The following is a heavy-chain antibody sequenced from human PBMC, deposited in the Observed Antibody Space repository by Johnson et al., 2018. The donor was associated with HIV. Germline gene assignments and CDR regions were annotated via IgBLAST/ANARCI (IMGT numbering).Heavy chain of an antibody. D-gene: IGHD2-2*01. Sequence: VQLVESGGGLVKPGGSLRLSCAASGFTFSNAWMSWVRQAPGKGLAWVGRIKSKTDGGTTDYAAPVKGRFTISRDDSKNTLYLQMNSLKTEDTAVYYCTTDPPGMSSTSERDAFDIWGQGTMVTVSS. CDR3: TTDPPGMSSTSERDAFDI. V-gene: IGHV3-15*01. CDR1: GFTFSNAW. J-gene: IGHJ3*02. CDR2: IKSKTDGGTT.